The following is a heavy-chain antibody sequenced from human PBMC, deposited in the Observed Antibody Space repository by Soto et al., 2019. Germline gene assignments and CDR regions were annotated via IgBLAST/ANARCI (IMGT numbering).Heavy chain of an antibody. CDR1: GFTFSSYG. Sequence: QVQLVESGGGVVQPGRSLRLSCAASGFTFSSYGMHWVRQAPGEGLKWVAVISYDGNNKYYGDSVKGRFSISKDNSKNTLYLQMDSLRPEDTALYYCAKAVAVPSATASFDYWGQGTLVTVSP. D-gene: IGHD2-2*01. V-gene: IGHV3-30*18. J-gene: IGHJ4*02. CDR2: ISYDGNNK. CDR3: AKAVAVPSATASFDY.